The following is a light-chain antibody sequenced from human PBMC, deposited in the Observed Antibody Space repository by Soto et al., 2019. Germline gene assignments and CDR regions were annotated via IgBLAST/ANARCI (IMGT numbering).Light chain of an antibody. J-gene: IGKJ1*01. V-gene: IGKV1-5*01. CDR3: QQYRT. CDR1: QSISSW. CDR2: DAS. Sequence: DIQMTQSPSTLSASVGDRVTITCRASQSISSWLAWYQQKPGKAPKLLIYDASSLESGVPSRFSGSGSETEFTLTISSLQPDYFATYYCQQYRTFGQGTKVEIK.